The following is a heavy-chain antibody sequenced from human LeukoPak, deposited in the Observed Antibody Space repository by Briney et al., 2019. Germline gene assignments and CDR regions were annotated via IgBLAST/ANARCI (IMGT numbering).Heavy chain of an antibody. V-gene: IGHV3-53*01. Sequence: GGSPRLSCAASGFTVSSNYMSWVRQAPGKGLEWVSVIYSGGSTYYADSVKGRFTISRDNSKNTLYLQMNSLRAEDTAVYYCAKDYSGSYYDDAFDIWGQGTMVTVSS. D-gene: IGHD1-26*01. CDR3: AKDYSGSYYDDAFDI. J-gene: IGHJ3*02. CDR1: GFTVSSNY. CDR2: IYSGGST.